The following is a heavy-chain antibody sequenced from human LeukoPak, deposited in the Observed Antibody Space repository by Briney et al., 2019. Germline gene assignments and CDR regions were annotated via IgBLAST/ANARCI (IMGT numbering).Heavy chain of an antibody. CDR1: GGSFSGYY. CDR2: INHSGST. J-gene: IGHJ6*03. CDR3: ARGPLYYDFWSGYYTHYMDV. D-gene: IGHD3-3*01. Sequence: PSETLSLTCAVYGGSFSGYYWSWLRQPPGKGLEWIGEINHSGSTNYNPSLKSRVTISVDTSKNQFSLKLSSVTAADTAVYYCARGPLYYDFWSGYYTHYMDVWGKGTTVTVSS. V-gene: IGHV4-34*01.